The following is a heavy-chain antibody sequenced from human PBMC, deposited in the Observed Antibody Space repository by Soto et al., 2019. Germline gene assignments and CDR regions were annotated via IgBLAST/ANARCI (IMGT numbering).Heavy chain of an antibody. J-gene: IGHJ6*02. V-gene: IGHV4-31*03. CDR2: IYYTGST. D-gene: IGHD1-1*01. Sequence: PSETLSLTCTVSGGSIISGGDYWTWVRQHPGEGLEWMGYIYYTGSTSYNPSLESRLTMSVDTSKNQFSLRLDSVTAADTAVDSCARVRVDVFAGASRFQYKIDVWGQGTTVTVSS. CDR3: ARVRVDVFAGASRFQYKIDV. CDR1: GGSIISGGDY.